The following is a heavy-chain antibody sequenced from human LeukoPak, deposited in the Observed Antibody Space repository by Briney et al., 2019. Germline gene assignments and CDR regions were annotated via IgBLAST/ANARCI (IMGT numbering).Heavy chain of an antibody. CDR1: GGSISSSNW. CDR2: IYHSGST. CDR3: ATTGYSSGWDNDY. D-gene: IGHD6-19*01. V-gene: IGHV4-4*02. Sequence: PSETLSLTCTVSGGSISSSNWWSWVRQPPGKGLEWIGEIYHSGSTNYNPSLKSRVTISVDKSKNQFSLKLSSVTAADTAVYYCATTGYSSGWDNDYWGQGTLVTVSS. J-gene: IGHJ4*02.